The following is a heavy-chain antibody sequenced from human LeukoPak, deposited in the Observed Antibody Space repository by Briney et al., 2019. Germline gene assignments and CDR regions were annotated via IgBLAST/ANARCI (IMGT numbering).Heavy chain of an antibody. CDR1: GFTVSSNY. D-gene: IGHD2-21*02. CDR3: VTDLVTKGYFDC. J-gene: IGHJ4*02. V-gene: IGHV3-23*01. CDR2: ISGGGGST. Sequence: PGGSLRLSCAASGFTVSSNYMSWVRQAPGKGLEWVSTISGGGGSTYYADSVKGRFTISRDNSKNTLYLQVNNLRAEDTAVYYCVTDLVTKGYFDCWGQGTLVTVSS.